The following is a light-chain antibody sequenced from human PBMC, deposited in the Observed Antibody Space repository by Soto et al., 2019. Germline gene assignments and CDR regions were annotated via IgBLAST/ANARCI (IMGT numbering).Light chain of an antibody. V-gene: IGKV1-39*01. CDR3: QHSYRTPLT. CDR2: AAS. Sequence: DIQIIQSPSSLSASVIDRLTITCRTSQSISSYLNWYQQKPGKSTKLLLYAASSLQSGVPSRFSGSGSWTDFPPTISSLLGDALATYYSQHSYRTPLTLGGGTKV. CDR1: QSISSY. J-gene: IGKJ4*01.